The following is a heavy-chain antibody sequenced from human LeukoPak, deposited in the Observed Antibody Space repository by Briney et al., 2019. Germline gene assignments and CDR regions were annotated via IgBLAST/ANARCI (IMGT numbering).Heavy chain of an antibody. Sequence: GGSLRLSCAASGFTFSSYGMSWVRQAPGKGLEWVSAISGSGGSTYYADSVKGRFTISRENSKNTLYLQMNSLRAEDTAVYYCARDSSYYEAFDIWGQGTMVTVSS. J-gene: IGHJ3*02. D-gene: IGHD1-26*01. V-gene: IGHV3-23*01. CDR1: GFTFSSYG. CDR2: ISGSGGST. CDR3: ARDSSYYEAFDI.